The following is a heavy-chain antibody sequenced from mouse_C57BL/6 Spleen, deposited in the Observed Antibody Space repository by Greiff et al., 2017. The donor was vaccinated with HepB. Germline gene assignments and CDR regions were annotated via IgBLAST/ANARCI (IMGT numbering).Heavy chain of an antibody. Sequence: QVQLQQSGPELVKPGASVKISCKASGYAFSSSWMNGVKQRPGKGLEWIGRIYPGDGDTNYNGKFKGKATLTADKSSSTAYMQLSSLTSEDSAVYFCARDSSGFYYYAMDYWGQGTSVTVSS. D-gene: IGHD3-2*02. CDR1: GYAFSSSW. V-gene: IGHV1-82*01. CDR2: IYPGDGDT. J-gene: IGHJ4*01. CDR3: ARDSSGFYYYAMDY.